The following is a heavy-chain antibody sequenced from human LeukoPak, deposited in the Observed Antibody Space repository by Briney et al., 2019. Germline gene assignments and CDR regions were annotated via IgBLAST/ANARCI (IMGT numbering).Heavy chain of an antibody. Sequence: GRSLRLSCAASGFTFSSYAVHWVRQAPGQGLEWVAFISYDGGNKYYADSVKGRFTISRDNSKNTLYLQMNSLRAEDTAVYYCARSRPYCSSTSCYFGSFDIWGQGTMVTVSS. V-gene: IGHV3-30-3*01. CDR1: GFTFSSYA. D-gene: IGHD2-2*01. CDR3: ARSRPYCSSTSCYFGSFDI. J-gene: IGHJ3*02. CDR2: ISYDGGNK.